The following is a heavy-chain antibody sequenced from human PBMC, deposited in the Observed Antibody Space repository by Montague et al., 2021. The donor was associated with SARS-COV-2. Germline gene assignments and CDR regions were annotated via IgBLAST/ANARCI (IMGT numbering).Heavy chain of an antibody. Sequence: SLRLSCAASGFTFSSYEMNWVRQAPGKGLEWVSYISSSGSTIYYADSVKGRLTISRDNAKNSLYLQMNSLRAEDTAVYYCASGDFDYYYYGMDVWGQGTTVTVSS. D-gene: IGHD4-17*01. CDR1: GFTFSSYE. CDR2: ISSSGSTI. CDR3: ASGDFDYYYYGMDV. V-gene: IGHV3-48*03. J-gene: IGHJ6*02.